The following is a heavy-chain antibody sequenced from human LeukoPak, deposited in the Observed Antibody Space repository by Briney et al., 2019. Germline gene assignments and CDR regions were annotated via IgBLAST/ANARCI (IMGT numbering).Heavy chain of an antibody. Sequence: SETLPLTCTVSGGSISSYYWSWIRRPPGKGLEWIGYIYYSGGTNYNPSLKSRVTISVDTSKNQFSLKLSSVTAADTAVYYCASGAARTYYFDYWGQGTLVTVSS. V-gene: IGHV4-59*01. D-gene: IGHD6-6*01. CDR1: GGSISSYY. CDR3: ASGAARTYYFDY. J-gene: IGHJ4*02. CDR2: IYYSGGT.